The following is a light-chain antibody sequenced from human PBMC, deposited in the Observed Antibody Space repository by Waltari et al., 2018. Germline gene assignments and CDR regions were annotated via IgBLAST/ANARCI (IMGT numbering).Light chain of an antibody. V-gene: IGLV4-69*01. CDR3: QTLGTGIQV. Sequence: LVLTNSPYASASPGASVTLTCRPPGVHSHYVIAQHQQQPPTAPRYLRTVNSDGSHKKGGGISERFSGSSSDVDRYLIISRLQSDDEADYFCQTLGTGIQVFGSGTKLTVL. CDR2: VNSDGSH. CDR1: GVHSHYV. J-gene: IGLJ3*02.